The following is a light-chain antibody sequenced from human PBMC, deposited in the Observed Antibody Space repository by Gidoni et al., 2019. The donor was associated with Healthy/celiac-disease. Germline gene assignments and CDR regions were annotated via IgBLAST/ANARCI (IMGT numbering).Light chain of an antibody. V-gene: IGKV1-27*01. J-gene: IGKJ4*01. CDR3: QKYNSALSLT. CDR2: AAS. CDR1: QGISNY. Sequence: DLQITQYPSSLSASGGDRVTITCRASQGISNYLAWYQQKPGKVPNLLIYAASTLQSGVPSRFSGSGSETDFTLTISSLQPEDVATYYCQKYNSALSLTFGGGTKVEIK.